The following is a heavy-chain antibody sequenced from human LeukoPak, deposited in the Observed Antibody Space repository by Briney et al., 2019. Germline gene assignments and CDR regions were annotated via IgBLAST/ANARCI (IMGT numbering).Heavy chain of an antibody. CDR1: GFTFSNYA. CDR3: ARDSGAAAGLFDY. CDR2: ITNTGRYI. V-gene: IGHV3-21*01. D-gene: IGHD6-13*01. Sequence: PGGSLRLSCAASGFTFSNYAMNWVRQAPGKGLEWVSSITNTGRYIYYADSVKGRFTISRDNAKNSLYLQMNSLRAEDTAVYYCARDSGAAAGLFDYWGQGTLVTVSS. J-gene: IGHJ4*02.